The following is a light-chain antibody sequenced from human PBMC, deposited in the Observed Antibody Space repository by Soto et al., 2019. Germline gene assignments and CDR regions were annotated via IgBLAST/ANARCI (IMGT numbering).Light chain of an antibody. CDR2: GAS. CDR3: QQYGTSAPIT. V-gene: IGKV3-20*01. CDR1: QSVSSNY. Sequence: EIVLTQSPGTLSLSPGERATLSCRASQSVSSNYLAWYQQKPGQAPSLLIYGASSRATGIPDRFSGSGSGTGFTLTISRLESEDFAMYYCQQYGTSAPITFGQGTRLE. J-gene: IGKJ5*01.